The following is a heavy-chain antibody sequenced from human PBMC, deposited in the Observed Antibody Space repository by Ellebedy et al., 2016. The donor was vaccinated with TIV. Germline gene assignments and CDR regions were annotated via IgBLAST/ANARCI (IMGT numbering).Heavy chain of an antibody. CDR2: ISWNSGNI. CDR3: AEDIVKGDIAVVPALLGDAFDI. Sequence: SLKISXAASGFTFDDYAMHWVRQAPGKGLEWVSGISWNSGNIGYADSVKGRFTISRDNAKNSLYLQMNSLRAEDTALYYCAEDIVKGDIAVVPALLGDAFDIWGQGAMVTVSS. V-gene: IGHV3-9*01. J-gene: IGHJ3*02. CDR1: GFTFDDYA. D-gene: IGHD2-2*01.